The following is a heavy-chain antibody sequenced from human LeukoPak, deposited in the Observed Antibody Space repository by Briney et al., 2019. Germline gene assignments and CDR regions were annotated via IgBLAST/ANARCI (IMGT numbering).Heavy chain of an antibody. CDR1: GFTFSSYW. V-gene: IGHV3-7*03. D-gene: IGHD2-15*01. CDR2: IKQDGSEE. CDR3: ARPLGYCSGGSCYPFDS. Sequence: GGSLRLSCAASGFTFSSYWMTWVRQTPGKGLEWVANIKQDGSEEYYVDSVKGRFTISRDNAKNPLYLQMNSLRAEDTAVYYCARPLGYCSGGSCYPFDSWGQGTLVTVSS. J-gene: IGHJ4*02.